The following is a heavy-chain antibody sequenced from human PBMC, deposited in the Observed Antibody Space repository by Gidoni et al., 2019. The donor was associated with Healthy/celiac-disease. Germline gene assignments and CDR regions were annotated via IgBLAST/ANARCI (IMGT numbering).Heavy chain of an antibody. CDR3: ARGGGWAGSLYYFDY. CDR1: GGSISSYY. J-gene: IGHJ4*02. Sequence: QVQLQESGPGLVKPSATLSLTCTVSGGSISSYYWSWIRQPPGKGLEWIGYIYYSGRTNYNPSLKSRVTISVDTSKNQFSLKLSSVTAADTAVYYCARGGGWAGSLYYFDYWGQGTLVTVSS. D-gene: IGHD6-19*01. CDR2: IYYSGRT. V-gene: IGHV4-59*12.